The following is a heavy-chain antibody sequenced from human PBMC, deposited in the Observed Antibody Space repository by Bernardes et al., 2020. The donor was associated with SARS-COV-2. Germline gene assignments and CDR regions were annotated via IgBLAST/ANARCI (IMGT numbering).Heavy chain of an antibody. V-gene: IGHV3-30*18. CDR1: GLSFRGYG. J-gene: IGHJ5*02. D-gene: IGHD3-10*01. CDR3: AKEGRLYRGSATYFKPNWCDP. CDR2: ISYDGSKE. Sequence: GGSLRLSCTASGLSFRGYGMHWVRQAPGKGLEWLAVISYDGSKEYYVDSVKGRFTVSRDNSKNALYLQMNSLRLDDTAVYYCAKEGRLYRGSATYFKPNWCDPWGLGTLVTVSS.